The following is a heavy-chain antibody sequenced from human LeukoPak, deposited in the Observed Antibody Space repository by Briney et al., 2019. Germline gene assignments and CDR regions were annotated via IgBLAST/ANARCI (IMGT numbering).Heavy chain of an antibody. CDR1: GFTFSSYW. V-gene: IGHV3-7*04. J-gene: IGHJ6*02. CDR2: IKQDGSER. CDR3: ARGRPDYSSSPAYYPMDV. Sequence: GGSLRLSCAASGFTFSSYWVTWVRQAPGKGLEWVANIKQDGSERYYVDSVKGRFTLSRDNAKNSLYLQMNSLRVEDTAVYYCARGRPDYSSSPAYYPMDVWGQGTTVTVSS. D-gene: IGHD6-13*01.